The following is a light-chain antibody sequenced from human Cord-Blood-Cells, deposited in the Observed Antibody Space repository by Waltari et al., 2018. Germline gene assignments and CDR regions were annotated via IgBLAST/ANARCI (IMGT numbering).Light chain of an antibody. J-gene: IGLJ2*01. Sequence: QSALTQPASVSGSPGQSITISCTGTSSDVGSYNLVSWYQQHPGKAPKLMIYEDSKRPSGFSNRFSGSKSGNTASLTISGLQAEDEADYYCCSYAGSSTLVFGGGTKLTVL. CDR3: CSYAGSSTLV. CDR1: SSDVGSYNL. CDR2: EDS. V-gene: IGLV2-23*01.